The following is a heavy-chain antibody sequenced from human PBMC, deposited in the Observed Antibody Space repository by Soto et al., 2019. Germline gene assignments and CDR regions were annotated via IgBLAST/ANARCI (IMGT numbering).Heavy chain of an antibody. Sequence: QLQLQESGPGLVKPSETLSLTCTVSGGSISSSSYYSGWIRQPPGKGLERIGSIYYSGSTYYNPSLKSRVSISVDTSKNQFSLKLSSVTAADTAVYYCARHTRLAYNDYWGQGTLVTVSS. CDR3: ARHTRLAYNDY. CDR1: GGSISSSSYY. J-gene: IGHJ4*02. D-gene: IGHD6-19*01. CDR2: IYYSGST. V-gene: IGHV4-39*01.